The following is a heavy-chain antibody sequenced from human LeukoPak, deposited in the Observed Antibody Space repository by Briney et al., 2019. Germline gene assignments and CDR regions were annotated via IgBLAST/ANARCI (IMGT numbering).Heavy chain of an antibody. CDR3: AKVMSYYDSSALPDY. V-gene: IGHV3-9*01. J-gene: IGHJ4*02. D-gene: IGHD3-22*01. CDR1: GFTFDDYA. CDR2: ISWNSGSI. Sequence: TGGSLRLSCAASGFTFDDYAMHWVRHAPGKGLEWVSGISWNSGSIGYADSVKGRFTISRDNAKNSLYLQMNSLRAEDTALYYCAKVMSYYDSSALPDYWGQGTLVTVSS.